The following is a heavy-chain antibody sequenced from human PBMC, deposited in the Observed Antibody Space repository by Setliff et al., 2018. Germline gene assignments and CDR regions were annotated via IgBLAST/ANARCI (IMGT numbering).Heavy chain of an antibody. J-gene: IGHJ6*04. CDR3: ARSYNFWSGPALDV. Sequence: PWGSLRLSCAASGFTFSRYGMHWVRQAPGKGLEWVTVIWPDGSDEYYADSVKGRFTISRDISKNTLYLQMNSLRPEDTAVYYCARSYNFWSGPALDVWGKGTTVTVSS. V-gene: IGHV3-33*01. D-gene: IGHD3-3*01. CDR2: IWPDGSDE. CDR1: GFTFSRYG.